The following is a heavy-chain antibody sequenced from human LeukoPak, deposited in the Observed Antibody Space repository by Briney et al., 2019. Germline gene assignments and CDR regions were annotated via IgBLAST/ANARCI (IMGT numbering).Heavy chain of an antibody. D-gene: IGHD2-2*01. Sequence: ASETLSLTCTVSGGSISSYYWSWIRQPPGKGLAWIGYIYYSGSTNYNPSLKSRVTISVDTSKNQFSLKLSSVTAADTAVYYCARERYCSSTSCYPPRDAFDIWGQGTMVTVSS. CDR2: IYYSGST. J-gene: IGHJ3*02. V-gene: IGHV4-59*12. CDR3: ARERYCSSTSCYPPRDAFDI. CDR1: GGSISSYY.